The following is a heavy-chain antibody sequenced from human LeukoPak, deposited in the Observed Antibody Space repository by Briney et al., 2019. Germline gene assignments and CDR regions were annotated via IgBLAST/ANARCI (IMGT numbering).Heavy chain of an antibody. CDR3: ARDGDFWSGPGAFDI. J-gene: IGHJ3*02. CDR2: INPNSGGT. D-gene: IGHD3-3*01. CDR1: GYTFTGYY. Sequence: ASVKVSCKASGYTFTGYYIHWVRQAPGQGLEWMGWINPNSGGTNYAQKFQGRVTMTRDTSISTAYMELSRLRSDDTAVYYCARDGDFWSGPGAFDIWGQGTMVTVSS. V-gene: IGHV1-2*02.